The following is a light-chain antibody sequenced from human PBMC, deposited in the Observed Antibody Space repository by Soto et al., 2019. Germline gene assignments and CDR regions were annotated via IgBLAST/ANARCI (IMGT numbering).Light chain of an antibody. V-gene: IGLV1-47*01. Sequence: QSVMTQPPSVSAAPGQRVTISCSGSSSNIGGNSVSWYQQLPGTAPKLLIYRNDQRPSGVPDRFSASKSAASASLAISGLRSEDEADYYCAGWDDSLNSWVFGGGTKVTVL. CDR2: RND. J-gene: IGLJ3*02. CDR1: SSNIGGNS. CDR3: AGWDDSLNSWV.